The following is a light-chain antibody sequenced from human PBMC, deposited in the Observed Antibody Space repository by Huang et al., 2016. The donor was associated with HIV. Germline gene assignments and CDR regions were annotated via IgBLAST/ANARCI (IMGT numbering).Light chain of an antibody. Sequence: VLTQSPATLSWYPGERVTLSCRASQSVGSYIAWYQQRPGQSPRLLIYDVSNRATGTPVRCRGSGSGTDFTLTISSLESEDFAVYYCQQRSSGVSFGGGTKVQVK. J-gene: IGKJ4*01. CDR3: QQRSSGVS. CDR1: QSVGSY. V-gene: IGKV3-11*01. CDR2: DVS.